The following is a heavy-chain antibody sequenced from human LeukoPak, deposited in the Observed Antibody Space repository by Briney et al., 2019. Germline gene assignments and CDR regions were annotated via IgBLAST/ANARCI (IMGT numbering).Heavy chain of an antibody. V-gene: IGHV4-39*07. J-gene: IGHJ4*02. CDR1: GGSISSSSYY. Sequence: SETLSLTCTVSGGSISSSSYYWGWIRQPAGKGLEWIGSIYYSGSTYYNPSLKSRVTISVDTSKNQFSLKLSSVTAADTAVSSGARYPPKGRAPIGPPFDYGGQGPLATASS. D-gene: IGHD5-24*01. CDR3: ARYPPKGRAPIGPPFDY. CDR2: IYYSGST.